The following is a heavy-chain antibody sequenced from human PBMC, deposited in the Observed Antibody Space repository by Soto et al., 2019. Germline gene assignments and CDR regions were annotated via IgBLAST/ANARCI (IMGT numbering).Heavy chain of an antibody. CDR2: INHSGST. Sequence: SVTLSLTCAVYGGSFSGYYWSWIRQPPGKGLEWIGEINHSGSTNYNPSLKSRVTISVDTSKNQFSLKLSSVTAADTAVYYCARAVGSIAARPNYYMDVWGKWTTVTVSS. CDR1: GGSFSGYY. J-gene: IGHJ6*03. D-gene: IGHD6-6*01. V-gene: IGHV4-34*01. CDR3: ARAVGSIAARPNYYMDV.